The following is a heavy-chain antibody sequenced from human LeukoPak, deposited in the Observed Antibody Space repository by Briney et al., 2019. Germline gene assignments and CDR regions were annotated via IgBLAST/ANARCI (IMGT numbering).Heavy chain of an antibody. CDR3: ASDPSSGYYSTLY. D-gene: IGHD3-22*01. J-gene: IGHJ4*02. V-gene: IGHV4-39*01. CDR1: GGSISSSSYY. Sequence: SEPLSLTCTVSGGSISSSSYYWGWIRQPPGRGLEWIWSIYYSGSTYYHPSLKSRVTISGDTSKNQFSLKLSSVTAADTAVYYCASDPSSGYYSTLYWGQGTLVTVSS. CDR2: IYYSGST.